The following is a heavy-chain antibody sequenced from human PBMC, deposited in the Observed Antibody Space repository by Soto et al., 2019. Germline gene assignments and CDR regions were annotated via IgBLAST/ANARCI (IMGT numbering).Heavy chain of an antibody. CDR1: GGSISSYY. J-gene: IGHJ6*02. CDR2: MYYSGST. Sequence: SETLSLTCPVSGGSISSYYWSWIRQPPGKGLEWIGYMYYSGSTNYTPSLKSRVTISVDTSKNQFSLKRSSVTAADTAVYYCAGPEIVVAGTTRGGMDVCGQGATVTVS. CDR3: AGPEIVVAGTTRGGMDV. D-gene: IGHD6-19*01. V-gene: IGHV4-59*01.